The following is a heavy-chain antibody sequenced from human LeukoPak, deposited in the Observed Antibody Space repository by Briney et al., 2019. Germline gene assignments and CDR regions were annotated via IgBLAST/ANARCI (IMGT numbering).Heavy chain of an antibody. CDR3: VKGSSSSRPYYFDS. J-gene: IGHJ4*02. CDR1: GFTLSSYA. V-gene: IGHV3-23*01. CDR2: ISAGGSST. D-gene: IGHD2-2*01. Sequence: GGSLRLSCAASGFTLSSYAMSWVRQAPGRGLEWVSAISAGGSSTYYPDSVKGRFTISRDTSKNTLYLEMNSLRAEDAAVFYCVKGSSSSRPYYFDSWGQGTLVTVSP.